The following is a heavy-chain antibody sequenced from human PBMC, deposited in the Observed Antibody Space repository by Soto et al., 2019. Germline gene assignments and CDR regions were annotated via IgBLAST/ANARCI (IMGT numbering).Heavy chain of an antibody. V-gene: IGHV4-30-4*01. CDR1: GGSISSGDYF. CDR2: ISSIGST. CDR3: ARGLVIRPYYYHGMDV. J-gene: IGHJ6*02. D-gene: IGHD3-9*01. Sequence: QVQLQESGPGLVKPSQTLSLTCTVSGGSISSGDYFWSWIRQSPVKGLEWIGYISSIGSTYYNPSLKRRVSVSRDTSKNQFSLKLSSVTTTDTAVYYCARGLVIRPYYYHGMDVWGQGTTVTVSS.